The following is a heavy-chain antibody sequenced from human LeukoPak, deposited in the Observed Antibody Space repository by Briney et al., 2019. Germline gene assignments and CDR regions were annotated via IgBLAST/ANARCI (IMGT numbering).Heavy chain of an antibody. CDR1: GGSIGSYY. V-gene: IGHV4-59*08. CDR3: ARQGWFGELS. D-gene: IGHD3-10*01. CDR2: INYSGSS. J-gene: IGHJ4*02. Sequence: SETLSHTCTVSGGSIGSYYWSWIRQPPGKGLEWIGYINYSGSSTYNPSLKSRVTISVDTSKNQFSLRLNSVTAADTAVYYCARQGWFGELSWGQGTLVTVSS.